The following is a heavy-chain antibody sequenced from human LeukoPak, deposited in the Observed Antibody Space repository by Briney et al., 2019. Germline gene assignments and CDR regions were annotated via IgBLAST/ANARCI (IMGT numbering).Heavy chain of an antibody. CDR2: IYSGGNT. J-gene: IGHJ4*02. CDR3: AKDLKSGYTYGYSDY. V-gene: IGHV3-53*01. D-gene: IGHD5-18*01. Sequence: GGSLRLSFAASGFTVSSNYMSWVRQAPGKGLEWVSVIYSGGNTYYADSVKGRFTISRDNSKNTLYLQMNSLRAEDTAIYYCAKDLKSGYTYGYSDYWGQETLVTVSS. CDR1: GFTVSSNY.